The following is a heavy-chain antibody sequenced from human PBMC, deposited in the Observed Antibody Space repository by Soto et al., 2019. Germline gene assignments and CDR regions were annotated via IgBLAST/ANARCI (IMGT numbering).Heavy chain of an antibody. J-gene: IGHJ4*02. V-gene: IGHV4-39*01. CDR1: GGSFSSSSYY. Sequence: SETLSLTCTVSGGSFSSSSYYWGWIRQPPGKGLEWIGSIYYSGSTYYNPSLKSRVTISVDTSKNQFSLKLSSVTAADTAVYYCARFTQDIVVVVAAPYFFDYWGQGTLVTVSS. CDR3: ARFTQDIVVVVAAPYFFDY. CDR2: IYYSGST. D-gene: IGHD2-15*01.